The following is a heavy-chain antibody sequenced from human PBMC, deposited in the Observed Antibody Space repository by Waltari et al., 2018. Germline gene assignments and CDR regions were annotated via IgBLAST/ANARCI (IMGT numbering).Heavy chain of an antibody. CDR1: GGSISSSRYY. J-gene: IGHJ5*02. V-gene: IGHV4-39*07. CDR2: IYYSGST. Sequence: QLQLQESGPGLVQPSETLSLTCPVSGGSISSSRYYWGWLRQPPAKGLDWFGSIYYSGSTYYNPSLKSRVTISGDTSKNQFSLKLSSVTAADTAVYYCARDPNYYDRSGYYYVPQRGWFDPWGQGTLVTVSS. CDR3: ARDPNYYDRSGYYYVPQRGWFDP. D-gene: IGHD3-22*01.